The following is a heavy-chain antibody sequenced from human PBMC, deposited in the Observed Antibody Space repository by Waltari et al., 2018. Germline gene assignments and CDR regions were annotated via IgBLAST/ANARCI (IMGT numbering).Heavy chain of an antibody. CDR2: IIPILGIA. D-gene: IGHD7-27*01. CDR3: ARSLGPYYYYGMDV. V-gene: IGHV1-69*09. Sequence: QAQLVQSGAEVKKPGSSVKVACKASGGTFSSCAISWVRQAPGQGLEWMGRIIPILGIANYAQKFQGRVTITADKSTSTAYMELSSLRSEDTAVYYCARSLGPYYYYGMDVWGQGTTVTVSS. J-gene: IGHJ6*02. CDR1: GGTFSSCA.